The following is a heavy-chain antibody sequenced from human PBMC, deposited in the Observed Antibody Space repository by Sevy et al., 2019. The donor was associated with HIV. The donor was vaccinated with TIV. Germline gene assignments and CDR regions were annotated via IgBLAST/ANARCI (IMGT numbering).Heavy chain of an antibody. Sequence: ASVKVSYAAFGYTFTTYDINWVRQAPGQGLEWMGWMSPNTGATGFAQKFQGRVTLTRNKSITTAYMELSSLTYEDTAIYYGARGGNGDFWSYEYYYYGMDVWGQGTTVTVSS. CDR1: GYTFTTYD. CDR2: MSPNTGAT. V-gene: IGHV1-8*01. CDR3: ARGGNGDFWSYEYYYYGMDV. D-gene: IGHD3-3*01. J-gene: IGHJ6*02.